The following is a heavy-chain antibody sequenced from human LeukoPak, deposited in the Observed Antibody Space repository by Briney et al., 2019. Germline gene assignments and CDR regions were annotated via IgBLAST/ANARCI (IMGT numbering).Heavy chain of an antibody. J-gene: IGHJ4*02. CDR1: GFTVSSNY. CDR2: IYSGGST. Sequence: GGSLRLSCAASGFTVSSNYMSWVRQAPGKGLEWVSVIYSGGSTYYADSVKGRFTISRNNSKNTLYLQMNSLRAEDTAVYYCARGVVVPARLDYWGQGTLVTVSS. V-gene: IGHV3-66*02. D-gene: IGHD2-2*01. CDR3: ARGVVVPARLDY.